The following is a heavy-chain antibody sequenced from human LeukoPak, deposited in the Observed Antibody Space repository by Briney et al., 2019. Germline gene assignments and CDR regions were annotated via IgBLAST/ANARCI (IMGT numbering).Heavy chain of an antibody. D-gene: IGHD3-3*01. V-gene: IGHV4-39*01. Sequence: SETLSLTCTVSGGSISSSSYYWGWIRQPPGKGLEWIGSIYYSGSTYYNPSLKSRVTISVDTSKNQFSLKLGSVTAADTAVYYCAKHYDFWSGTFDYWGQGTLVTVSS. CDR2: IYYSGST. CDR1: GGSISSSSYY. CDR3: AKHYDFWSGTFDY. J-gene: IGHJ4*02.